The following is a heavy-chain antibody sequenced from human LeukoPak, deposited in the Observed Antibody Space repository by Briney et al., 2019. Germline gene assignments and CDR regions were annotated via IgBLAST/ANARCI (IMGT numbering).Heavy chain of an antibody. CDR1: GGSISSYY. V-gene: IGHV4-59*01. J-gene: IGHJ4*02. D-gene: IGHD3-22*01. CDR2: IYYSGST. CDR3: ARGFIGSSGYYRY. Sequence: SETLSLTCTVSGGSISSYYWSWIRQPPGKGLEWIGYIYYSGSTNYNPSLKSRATISVDTSKNQFSLKLSSVTAADTAVYYCARGFIGSSGYYRYWGQGTLVTVSS.